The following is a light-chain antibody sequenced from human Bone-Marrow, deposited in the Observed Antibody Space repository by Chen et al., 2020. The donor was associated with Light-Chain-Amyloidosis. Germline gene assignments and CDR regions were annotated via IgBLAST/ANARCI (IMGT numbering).Light chain of an antibody. CDR3: QSYDSSLSSSV. Sequence: QSVLTQPPSVSGAPWQRVTISCTGSTSNIGAGYGVHWYQQVPGTAPKLLIYGNTNRPSGVPDRFSASKSGTSASLAITGLQAEDEADYYCQSYDSSLSSSVFGGGTKLTVL. V-gene: IGLV1-40*01. CDR2: GNT. J-gene: IGLJ2*01. CDR1: TSNIGAGYG.